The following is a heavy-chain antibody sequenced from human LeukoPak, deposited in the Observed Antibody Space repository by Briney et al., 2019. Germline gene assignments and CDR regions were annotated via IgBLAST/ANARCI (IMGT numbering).Heavy chain of an antibody. CDR1: GVSISSSNYY. D-gene: IGHD3-16*02. CDR3: ATGGVIVNYIY. J-gene: IGHJ4*02. V-gene: IGHV4-39*07. Sequence: SETLSLTCTVSGVSISSSNYYWGWIRQPPGKGLEWIGSMYYTGSTYYNPSLKSRVTIAIDTSKNQLSLKLSSVTAADTAVYYCATGGVIVNYIYWGQGTLVTVSS. CDR2: MYYTGST.